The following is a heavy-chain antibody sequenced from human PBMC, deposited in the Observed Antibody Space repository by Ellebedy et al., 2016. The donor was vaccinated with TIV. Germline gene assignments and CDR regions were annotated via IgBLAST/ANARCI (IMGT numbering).Heavy chain of an antibody. CDR2: IYYTGST. J-gene: IGHJ4*02. Sequence: SETLSLTCTVSGGSMTSFYWNWIRQTPGKGLEWIGYIYYTGSTNYNPSLKSRITMSIDRSKNQFSLSLRSVTAADTAVYYCARETGTDNDYWGQGTLVTVSS. CDR3: ARETGTDNDY. D-gene: IGHD1-1*01. V-gene: IGHV4-4*08. CDR1: GGSMTSFY.